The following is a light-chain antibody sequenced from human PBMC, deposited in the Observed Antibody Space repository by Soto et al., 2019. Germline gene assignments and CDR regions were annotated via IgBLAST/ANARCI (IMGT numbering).Light chain of an antibody. CDR1: QTVNTW. V-gene: IGKV1-5*03. CDR2: KAS. Sequence: IQLTQSPSTLSASVGDRVTITCRANQTVNTWLAWFQQKPGKAPGLLIYKASTLESGVPLRLSGSGSDTEFTLTIKSLQPDDSATYFCQQYNNYWTFGQGTKVEIK. CDR3: QQYNNYWT. J-gene: IGKJ1*01.